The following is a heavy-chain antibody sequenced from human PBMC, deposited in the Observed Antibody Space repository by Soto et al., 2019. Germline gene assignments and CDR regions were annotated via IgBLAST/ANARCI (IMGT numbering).Heavy chain of an antibody. CDR1: GGTFSSYA. V-gene: IGHV1-69*01. D-gene: IGHD3-3*01. CDR2: IIPIFGTA. J-gene: IGHJ3*02. Sequence: QVQLVQSGAEVKKPGSSVKVSCKASGGTFSSYAISWVRQAHGQGLEWMGGIIPIFGTANYPQKFQGRVTITADESTSTAYMELGSLRSEDTVVYYCARPEYYDFWGAFAIWGQGTMVTVSS. CDR3: ARPEYYDFWGAFAI.